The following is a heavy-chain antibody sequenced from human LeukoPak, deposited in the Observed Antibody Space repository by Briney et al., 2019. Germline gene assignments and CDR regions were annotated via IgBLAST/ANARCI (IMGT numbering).Heavy chain of an antibody. CDR3: ARAARSLAAADYYYYYYMDV. CDR1: GYTFTGYY. J-gene: IGHJ6*03. CDR2: INPNSGGT. Sequence: GASVKVSCKASGYTFTGYYMHWVRQAPGQGLEWMGRINPNSGGTNYAQKFQGRVTMTRDTSISTAYMELSRLRSDDTAVYYCARAARSLAAADYYYYYYMDVWGKGTTVTVSS. V-gene: IGHV1-2*06. D-gene: IGHD6-13*01.